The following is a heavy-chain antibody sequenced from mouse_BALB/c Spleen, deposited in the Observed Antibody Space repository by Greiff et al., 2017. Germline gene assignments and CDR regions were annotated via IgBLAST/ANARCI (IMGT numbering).Heavy chain of an antibody. CDR3: ACIEGDYYRYSFAY. CDR1: GFSLSTSGMG. V-gene: IGHV8-8*01. J-gene: IGHJ3*01. CDR2: IWGDDDK. D-gene: IGHD2-14*01. Sequence: QVTLKVSGPGILQPSQTLSLTCSFSGFSLSTSGMGVGWIRQPSGKGLEGLAHIWGDDDKRYNPALKSRLTTSKDTCRNQVFRKIASVDTTDTAKYTSACIEGDYYRYSFAYWGQGTLVTVSA.